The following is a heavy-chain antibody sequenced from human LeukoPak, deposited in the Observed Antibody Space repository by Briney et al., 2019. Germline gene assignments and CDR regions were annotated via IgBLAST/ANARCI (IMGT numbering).Heavy chain of an antibody. V-gene: IGHV3-48*03. CDR1: GFTFSSYE. D-gene: IGHD4-11*01. J-gene: IGHJ5*02. CDR2: ITSSGNTM. CDR3: ARLRSKYWFDP. Sequence: GGSLRLSCAASGFTFSSYEMNWVRQAPGKGLEWVSFITSSGNTMYYADSVKGRFTISRDNAKNSLYLQMNSLRADDTAVCYCARLRSKYWFDPWGQGTLVTVSS.